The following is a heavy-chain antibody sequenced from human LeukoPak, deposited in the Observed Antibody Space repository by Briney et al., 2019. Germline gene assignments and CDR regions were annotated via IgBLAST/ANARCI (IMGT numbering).Heavy chain of an antibody. J-gene: IGHJ3*02. CDR3: AKSESSGWPIDAFDI. CDR2: ISWNSGSI. CDR1: GFTFDDYA. Sequence: PGWSLRLSCAASGFTFDDYAMHWVRQAPGKGLEWVSGISWNSGSIGYADSVKGRFTISRDNAKNSLYLQMNSLRAEDMALYYCAKSESSGWPIDAFDIWGQGTMVTVSS. V-gene: IGHV3-9*03. D-gene: IGHD6-19*01.